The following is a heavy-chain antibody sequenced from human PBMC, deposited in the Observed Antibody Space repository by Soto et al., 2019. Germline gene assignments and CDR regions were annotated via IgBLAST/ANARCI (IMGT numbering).Heavy chain of an antibody. Sequence: ASVKVSCKASGYTFIDYYMHWVRQAPGQGLEWMGIVNPSGAGTSYAQKFRGRVTMTRDTSTSTVYMELSSLTSEDTAVYFCARGYGSGTYYQKWFVLWGEGTLVTVSS. CDR1: GYTFIDYY. V-gene: IGHV1-46*01. J-gene: IGHJ5*02. CDR3: ARGYGSGTYYQKWFVL. D-gene: IGHD3-10*01. CDR2: VNPSGAGT.